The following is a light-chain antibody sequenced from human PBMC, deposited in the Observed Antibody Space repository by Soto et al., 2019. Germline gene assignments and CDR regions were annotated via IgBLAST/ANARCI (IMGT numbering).Light chain of an antibody. J-gene: IGLJ3*02. Sequence: QSALTQPASVSGSPGQSITISCTGTSSDVGAYNYVSWYQHHPGKAPKLMIYEVTNRPSGVSNRFSGSKSGNTASLTISGIQAEDEADYYCSSLTSSNTWVFGGGTKLTVL. V-gene: IGLV2-14*01. CDR3: SSLTSSNTWV. CDR1: SSDVGAYNY. CDR2: EVT.